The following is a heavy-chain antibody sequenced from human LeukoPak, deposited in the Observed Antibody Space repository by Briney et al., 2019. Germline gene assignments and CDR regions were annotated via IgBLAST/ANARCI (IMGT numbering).Heavy chain of an antibody. CDR1: GFTFSSYA. CDR2: ISANGRIT. CDR3: AKGGYSGYRPLTFFDS. Sequence: GGSLRLSCAASGFTFSSYAMSWVRQAPGKGLVRVSGISANGRITYYGDSLKGRFNISRDNSKTTVYLQMHSLRVEDTAIYYCAKGGYSGYRPLTFFDSWGQGTLVTVSS. D-gene: IGHD5-12*01. V-gene: IGHV3-23*01. J-gene: IGHJ4*02.